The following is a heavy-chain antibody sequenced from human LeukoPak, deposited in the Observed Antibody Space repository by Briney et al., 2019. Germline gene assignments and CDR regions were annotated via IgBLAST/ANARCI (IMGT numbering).Heavy chain of an antibody. J-gene: IGHJ4*02. CDR1: GGSISSSSYY. Sequence: SETLSLTCTVSGGSISSSSYYWGWIRQPPGKGLEGFGRIFYGGSTYYNLSLKTRVTISVDTSKNQFSLKLSSVTAADTAVYYCARALIAAAGRGVLYYFDYWGQGTLVTVSS. D-gene: IGHD6-13*01. CDR2: IFYGGST. CDR3: ARALIAAAGRGVLYYFDY. V-gene: IGHV4-39*07.